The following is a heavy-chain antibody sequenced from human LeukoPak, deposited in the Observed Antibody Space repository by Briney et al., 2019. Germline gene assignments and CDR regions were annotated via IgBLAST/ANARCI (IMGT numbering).Heavy chain of an antibody. J-gene: IGHJ4*01. Sequence: SETLSLTCTVSGASISNYYWGWIRQPAGKGLEWIGRISTSGSTNYNPSLKSRVTMSVDTSKNQFSLKLSSVTAADTAVYYCARGRYGSGSYYLDYWGGTLVTVSS. D-gene: IGHD3-10*01. CDR3: ARGRYGSGSYYLDY. CDR1: GASISNYY. CDR2: ISTSGST. V-gene: IGHV4-4*07.